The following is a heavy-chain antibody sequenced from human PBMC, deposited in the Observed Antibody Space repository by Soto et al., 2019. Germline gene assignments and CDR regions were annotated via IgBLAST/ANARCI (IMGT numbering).Heavy chain of an antibody. V-gene: IGHV4-59*11. CDR1: GGSISPHY. CDR3: ARYYCTTDTCYYFDY. Sequence: SETLSLTCTVSGGSISPHYWSWIRQTPGKGLEWIGYIYYTGHANYNPSLKSRISFSVDTSRNQFSLMLSSVTAADTAVYYCARYYCTTDTCYYFDYWGRGTLVTVSS. J-gene: IGHJ4*02. CDR2: IYYTGHA. D-gene: IGHD2-8*01.